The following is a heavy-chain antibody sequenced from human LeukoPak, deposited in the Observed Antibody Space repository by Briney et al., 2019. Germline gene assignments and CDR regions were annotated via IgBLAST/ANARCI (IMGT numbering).Heavy chain of an antibody. Sequence: SETLSLTCAVSGDSLNNYHWSWVRQPPGKGLEWIGYIYYSGSTNYNPSLKSRVTISIDTSKNQFSLKLNSVTAADTAVYYCARDLGSSGYGFDSWGPGTLVTVSP. CDR1: GDSLNNYH. CDR3: ARDLGSSGYGFDS. J-gene: IGHJ5*01. V-gene: IGHV4-59*01. CDR2: IYYSGST. D-gene: IGHD5-12*01.